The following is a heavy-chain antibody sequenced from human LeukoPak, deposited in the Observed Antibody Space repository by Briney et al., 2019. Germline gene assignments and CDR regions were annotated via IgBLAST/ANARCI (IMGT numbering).Heavy chain of an antibody. J-gene: IGHJ5*02. V-gene: IGHV7-4-1*02. Sequence: ASVKVSCKASGYTFTSYAVNWVRQAPGQGLQWMGWINTNTGNPTYAQGFTGRFVFSLDTSVSTAYLQISSLKAEDTAVYYCASASVFWSGPNDWFDPWGQGTLVTVSS. CDR1: GYTFTSYA. CDR3: ASASVFWSGPNDWFDP. D-gene: IGHD3-3*01. CDR2: INTNTGNP.